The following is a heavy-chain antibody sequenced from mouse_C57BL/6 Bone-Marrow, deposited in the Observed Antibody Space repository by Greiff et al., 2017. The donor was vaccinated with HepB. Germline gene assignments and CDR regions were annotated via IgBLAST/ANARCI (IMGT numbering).Heavy chain of an antibody. D-gene: IGHD6-1*01. V-gene: IGHV14-4*01. Sequence: VQLQQSGAELVRPGASVKLSCTASGYTIKDDYMHWVKQRPEQGLEWIGWIDPDNGDTEYASKFQGKATITADTSSNTAYLQLSSLTSEDSAVFYCSPLCFSFAYWGQGTLVTVSA. CDR2: IDPDNGDT. J-gene: IGHJ3*01. CDR3: SPLCFSFAY. CDR1: GYTIKDDY.